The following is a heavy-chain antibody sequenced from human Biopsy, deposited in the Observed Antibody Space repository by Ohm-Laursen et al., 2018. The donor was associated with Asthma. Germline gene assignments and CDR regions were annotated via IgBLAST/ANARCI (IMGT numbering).Heavy chain of an antibody. D-gene: IGHD3-3*01. V-gene: IGHV4-39*01. CDR1: GGSMTPTSHY. CDR3: ARRITIFGVVQKGHGMDA. J-gene: IGHJ6*02. CDR2: ISYGGKT. Sequence: GTLSLTCTVSGGSMTPTSHYWDWIRQPPGKGLEWIGYISYGGKTSYNPSLQNRVTISRDTSKNQFSLRLTSVTAADSAVYFCARRITIFGVVQKGHGMDAWGQGTTVIVSS.